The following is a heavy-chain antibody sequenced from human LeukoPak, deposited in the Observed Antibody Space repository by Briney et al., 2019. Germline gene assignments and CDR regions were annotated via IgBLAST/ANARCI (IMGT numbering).Heavy chain of an antibody. D-gene: IGHD1-26*01. CDR2: RNPNSGNT. CDR3: ATALRIVGAIIYAFDI. CDR1: GYTFTSYD. V-gene: IGHV1-8*01. Sequence: ASEKVSCKASGYTFTSYDINWVGQATGKGLEWMGWRNPNSGNTGYAQKFQGRVTMTRNTSISTAYMELSSLRSEDTAVYYCATALRIVGAIIYAFDIWGQGTMVTVSS. J-gene: IGHJ3*02.